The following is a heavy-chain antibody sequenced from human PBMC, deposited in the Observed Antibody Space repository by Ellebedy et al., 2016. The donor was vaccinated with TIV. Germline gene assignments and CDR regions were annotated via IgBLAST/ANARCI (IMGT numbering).Heavy chain of an antibody. CDR1: GYTFTSYG. Sequence: AASVKVSCKASGYTFTSYGITWVRQAPGQGPEWMGWINTFDGKTKYAQKVQGRVTMTTDTSTRTAYLELRSLKSDETAVYYCARATTQSRTWFPERYWGQGTLITVS. CDR3: ARATTQSRTWFPERY. CDR2: INTFDGKT. D-gene: IGHD6-13*01. J-gene: IGHJ4*02. V-gene: IGHV1-18*04.